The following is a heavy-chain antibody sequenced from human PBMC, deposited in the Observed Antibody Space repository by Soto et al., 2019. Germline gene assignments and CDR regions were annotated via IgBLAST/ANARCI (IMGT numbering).Heavy chain of an antibody. CDR2: IYYSGSA. CDR1: GGSISSSSYY. CDR3: ARLYGDYVRWFDP. V-gene: IGHV4-39*01. J-gene: IGHJ5*02. Sequence: SETLSLTCTVSGGSISSSSYYWGWIRQPPGKGLEWIGSIYYSGSAYYNPSLKSRVNISVDTSKDQFSLKVGSVTAADTAVYYCARLYGDYVRWFDPWGQGTLVTVSS. D-gene: IGHD4-17*01.